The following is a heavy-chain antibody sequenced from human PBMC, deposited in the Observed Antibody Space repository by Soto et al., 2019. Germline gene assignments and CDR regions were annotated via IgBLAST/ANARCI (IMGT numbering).Heavy chain of an antibody. CDR3: ARDGITMIVVVTVFDS. J-gene: IGHJ4*02. V-gene: IGHV3-30-3*01. CDR1: GFTFSSYA. D-gene: IGHD3-22*01. CDR2: ISYDGSNK. Sequence: GGSLRLSCAASGFTFSSYAMHWVRQAPGKGLEWVAVISYDGSNKYYADSVKGRFTISRDNSKNTLYLQMNSLRAEDTAVYYCARDGITMIVVVTVFDSWGQGTLVTVSS.